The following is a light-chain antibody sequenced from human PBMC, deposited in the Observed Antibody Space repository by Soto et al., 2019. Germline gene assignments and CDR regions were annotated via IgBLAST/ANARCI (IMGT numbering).Light chain of an antibody. CDR1: RRDVGGYNY. CDR2: EVS. CDR3: SSYTSSTTWV. V-gene: IGLV2-14*01. Sequence: QSALTQPASVSGSPGQSITISCTGTRRDVGGYNYVSWYQQHPGKAPKLMIYEVSYRPSGVSDRFSGSRSGNTASLTISGLQAEDESDYYCSSYTSSTTWVFGGGTKLTVL. J-gene: IGLJ3*02.